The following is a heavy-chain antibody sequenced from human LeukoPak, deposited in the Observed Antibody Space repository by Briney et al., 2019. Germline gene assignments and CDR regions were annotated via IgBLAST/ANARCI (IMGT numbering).Heavy chain of an antibody. D-gene: IGHD2-8*01. CDR2: ISLTGLT. CDR1: GGSISNTNW. J-gene: IGHJ4*02. Sequence: SGTLSRTCGVSGGSISNTNWWSWVRQPPGQGLEWIGEISLTGLTNYNPSLESRVSVSLDKSKNQLSLNLTSVTAADTAVYYCSRENGAFSPFGYWGQGTLVTVPS. V-gene: IGHV4-4*02. CDR3: SRENGAFSPFGY.